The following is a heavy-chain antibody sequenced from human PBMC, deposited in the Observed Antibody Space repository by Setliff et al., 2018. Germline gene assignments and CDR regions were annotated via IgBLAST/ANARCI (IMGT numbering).Heavy chain of an antibody. CDR1: GYRFTTYW. D-gene: IGHD6-13*01. CDR2: VFSGDSDT. CDR3: ARLGADGMGVDY. Sequence: PGESLKISCKGSGYRFTTYWIGWVRQMPGKGLEWMGIVFSGDSDTRYSPSFQGQVTMSADKSINTAYLQWSSLKASDTAMYYCARLGADGMGVDYWGQGTLVTVSS. V-gene: IGHV5-51*01. J-gene: IGHJ4*02.